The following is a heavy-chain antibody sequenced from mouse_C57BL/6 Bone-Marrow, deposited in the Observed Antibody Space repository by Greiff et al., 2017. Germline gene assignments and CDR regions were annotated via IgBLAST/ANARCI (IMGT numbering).Heavy chain of an antibody. V-gene: IGHV3-6*01. CDR3: ARDGGNQGYFDV. J-gene: IGHJ1*03. Sequence: VQLKESGPGLVKPSQSLSLTCSVTGYSITSGYYWNWIRQFPGNKLEWMGYISYDGSNNYNPSLKNRISITRDTSKNQFFLKLNSVTTEDSATYYCARDGGNQGYFDVWGTGTPVTVSS. CDR2: ISYDGSN. CDR1: GYSITSGYY. D-gene: IGHD2-1*01.